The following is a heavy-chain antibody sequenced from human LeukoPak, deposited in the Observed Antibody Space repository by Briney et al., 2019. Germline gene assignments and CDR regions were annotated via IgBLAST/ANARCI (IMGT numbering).Heavy chain of an antibody. CDR2: MSVHNGKT. D-gene: IGHD3-3*01. CDR3: ARDPGVASYDY. Sequence: GASVKVSCKASGYTFSSYGICWARQAPGQGLEWVGWMSVHNGKTKYAQNLQGRITMTTDTSTTTAYMELTSLRSDDTAVYYCARDPGVASYDYWGLGTLVTVSS. V-gene: IGHV1-18*01. J-gene: IGHJ4*02. CDR1: GYTFSSYG.